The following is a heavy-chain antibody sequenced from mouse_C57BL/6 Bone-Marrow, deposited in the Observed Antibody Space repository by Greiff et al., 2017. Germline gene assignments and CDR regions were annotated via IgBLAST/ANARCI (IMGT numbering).Heavy chain of an antibody. Sequence: QVQLQQPGAELVRPGTSVKLSCKASGYNFTSYWMHWVKPRPGQGLEWIGVIAPSDSYTNYNQKFKGKATLPLDTSSSTAYMLLSSLTSDDSSVYYCARLETGPLDYWGQGTTLTVSS. J-gene: IGHJ2*01. CDR3: ARLETGPLDY. CDR2: IAPSDSYT. CDR1: GYNFTSYW. V-gene: IGHV1-59*01. D-gene: IGHD4-1*01.